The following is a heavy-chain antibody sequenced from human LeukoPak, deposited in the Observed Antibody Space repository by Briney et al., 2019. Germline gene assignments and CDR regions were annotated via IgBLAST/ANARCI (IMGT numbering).Heavy chain of an antibody. Sequence: ASVKVSCKASGYTFTGYYMHWVRQAPGQGLEWMGRINPNSGGTNYAQKFQGRVTMTRDTSISTAYMELSRLRSDDTAMYYCARRHSSYGRIFDEYCFDYWGQGTLVTVSS. CDR3: ARRHSSYGRIFDEYCFDY. D-gene: IGHD5-18*01. CDR2: INPNSGGT. J-gene: IGHJ4*02. CDR1: GYTFTGYY. V-gene: IGHV1-2*06.